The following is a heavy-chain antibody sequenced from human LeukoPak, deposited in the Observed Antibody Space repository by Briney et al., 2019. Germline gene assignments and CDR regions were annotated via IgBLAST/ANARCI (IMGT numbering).Heavy chain of an antibody. V-gene: IGHV3-74*01. Sequence: PGGSLRLSCAASGFTFSSYWMHWVRQAPGKGLVWVSRINSDGSSTRYADSVKGRFTISRDNAKDTLYLQMNSLRDEDTAVYYCARDADVGATTPPFDYWGQGTLVTVSS. CDR2: INSDGSST. D-gene: IGHD1-26*01. J-gene: IGHJ4*02. CDR1: GFTFSSYW. CDR3: ARDADVGATTPPFDY.